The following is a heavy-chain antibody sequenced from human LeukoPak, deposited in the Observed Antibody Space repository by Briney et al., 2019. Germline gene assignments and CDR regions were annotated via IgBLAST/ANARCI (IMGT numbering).Heavy chain of an antibody. D-gene: IGHD6-19*01. CDR1: GGSFSGYY. CDR3: ARGSGIAVAPVG. CDR2: INHSGST. J-gene: IGHJ4*02. V-gene: IGHV4-34*01. Sequence: SETLSLTCAVYGGSFSGYYWSWIRQPPGKGLEWIGEINHSGSTNYNPSLKSRVTISVDTSKNQFSLKLSSVTAADTAVYYCARGSGIAVAPVGWGQGTLVTVSS.